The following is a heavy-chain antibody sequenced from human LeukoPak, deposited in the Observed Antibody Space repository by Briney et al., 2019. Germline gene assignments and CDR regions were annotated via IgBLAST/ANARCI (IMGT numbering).Heavy chain of an antibody. Sequence: RGASEKVSCKASGYTFTSYGISWVQQASIQGLEWMGWFSAYNGNTNYAQKLQGRVTMTTDTSTSIAYMELRSLRSDDTAVYYCARDPASSPFIAAAGKWTLVDGNYYYGMDIWGQGTTVTVS. D-gene: IGHD6-13*01. V-gene: IGHV1-18*01. J-gene: IGHJ6*02. CDR1: GYTFTSYG. CDR2: FSAYNGNT. CDR3: ARDPASSPFIAAAGKWTLVDGNYYYGMDI.